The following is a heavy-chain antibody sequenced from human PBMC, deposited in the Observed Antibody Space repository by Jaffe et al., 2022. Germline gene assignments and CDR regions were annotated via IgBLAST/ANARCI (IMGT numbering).Heavy chain of an antibody. J-gene: IGHJ4*02. CDR1: GGSFSGYY. D-gene: IGHD3-10*01. V-gene: IGHV4-34*01. Sequence: QVQLQQWGAGLLKPSETLSLTCAVYGGSFSGYYWSWIRQPPGKGLEWIGEINHSGSTNYNPSLKSRVTISVDTSKNQFSLKLSSVTAADTAVYYCARWARRGPYYYGSGTRYYFDYWGQGTLVTVSS. CDR2: INHSGST. CDR3: ARWARRGPYYYGSGTRYYFDY.